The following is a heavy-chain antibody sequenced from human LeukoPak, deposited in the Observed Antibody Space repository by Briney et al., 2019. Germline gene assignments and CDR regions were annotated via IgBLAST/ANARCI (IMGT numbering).Heavy chain of an antibody. D-gene: IGHD5-18*01. CDR3: ARKRGYSYGYDY. Sequence: QSGGSLRLSCAASGFTFSNYWMHWVRQAPGKGLVWVSRINSDGSNTSYADSVKGRFTISRDNAKNSLYLQMNSLRAEDTAVYYCARKRGYSYGYDYWGQGTLVTVSS. CDR1: GFTFSNYW. V-gene: IGHV3-74*01. J-gene: IGHJ4*02. CDR2: INSDGSNT.